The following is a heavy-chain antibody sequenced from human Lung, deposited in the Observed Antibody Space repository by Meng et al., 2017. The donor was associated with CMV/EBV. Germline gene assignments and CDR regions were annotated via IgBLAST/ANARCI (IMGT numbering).Heavy chain of an antibody. CDR1: GYTFTSYA. CDR3: ARGDYYDSSGLDY. D-gene: IGHD3-22*01. J-gene: IGHJ4*02. CDR2: INTKNGHP. Sequence: QGHLVQSGAKWKKPGSSVKVSCKASGYTFTSYAMNWVRQAPGQGLEWMGWINTKNGHPTYAQGFTGRFVFSLDTSVSTAYLQISSLKAEDTAVYYCARGDYYDSSGLDYWGQGTLVTVSS. V-gene: IGHV7-4-1*02.